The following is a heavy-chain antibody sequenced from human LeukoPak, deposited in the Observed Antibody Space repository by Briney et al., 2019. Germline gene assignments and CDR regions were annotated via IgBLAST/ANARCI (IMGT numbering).Heavy chain of an antibody. V-gene: IGHV4-39*07. CDR3: ARDEPLRWLQPAFDI. D-gene: IGHD5-24*01. CDR1: GGSISSSSYY. CDR2: VYYSGST. Sequence: SSETLSLACTVSGGSISSSSYYWGWIRQPPGKGLEWIGSVYYSGSTYYNPSLKSRVTISVDTSKNQFSLKLSSVTAADTAVYYCARDEPLRWLQPAFDIWGQGTMVTVSS. J-gene: IGHJ3*02.